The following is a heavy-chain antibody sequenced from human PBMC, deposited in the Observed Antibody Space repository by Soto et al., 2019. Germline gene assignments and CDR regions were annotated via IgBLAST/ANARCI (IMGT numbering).Heavy chain of an antibody. Sequence: GGSLRLSCAASGFTFSDYYMSWIRQAPGKGLEWVSYISSSGSTIYYADSVKGRFTISRDNAKNSLYLQMNSLRAEDTAMYYCARDLRTDFWSGYYDYWGQGTLVTVSS. V-gene: IGHV3-11*01. J-gene: IGHJ4*02. D-gene: IGHD3-3*01. CDR2: ISSSGSTI. CDR1: GFTFSDYY. CDR3: ARDLRTDFWSGYYDY.